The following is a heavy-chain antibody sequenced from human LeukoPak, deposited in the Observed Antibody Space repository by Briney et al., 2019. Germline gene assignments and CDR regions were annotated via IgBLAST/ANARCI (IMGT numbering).Heavy chain of an antibody. CDR1: GYIFTDYY. CDR3: ARDYYDSSGYYHDAFDI. Sequence: ASVKVSCRALGYIFTDYYIYWVRQAPGQGLEWMGWINPNGGGTNYAQKFQGRVTMTRDTSISTAYMELRSLRSDDTAVYYCARDYYDSSGYYHDAFDIWGQGTMVTVSS. CDR2: INPNGGGT. V-gene: IGHV1-2*02. D-gene: IGHD3-22*01. J-gene: IGHJ3*02.